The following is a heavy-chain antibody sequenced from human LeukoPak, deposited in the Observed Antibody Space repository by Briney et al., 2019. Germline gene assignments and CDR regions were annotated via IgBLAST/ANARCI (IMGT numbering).Heavy chain of an antibody. CDR3: ARGIEWEFLNTWFDP. CDR1: GYTFTDYF. J-gene: IGHJ5*02. CDR2: MNPNTGDT. V-gene: IGHV1-2*02. Sequence: ASVEVSCKTSGYTFTDYFIHWLRQAPRQGLEWMGRMNPNTGDTNYAPKFQGRVTMTRDTSISTAYMELSGLGSDDTALYYCARGIEWEFLNTWFDPWGQGTLVTVSS. D-gene: IGHD1-26*01.